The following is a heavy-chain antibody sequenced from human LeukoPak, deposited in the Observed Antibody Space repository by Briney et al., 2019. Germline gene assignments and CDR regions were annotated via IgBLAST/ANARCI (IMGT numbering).Heavy chain of an antibody. CDR1: GGSISSYY. J-gene: IGHJ4*02. D-gene: IGHD3-22*01. CDR2: IYYSGST. Sequence: PSETLSLTCTVSGGSISSYYWSWIRQPPGKGLEWIGYIYYSGSTNYIPSLKSRVTISVDTSKNQFSLKLSSVTAADTAVYYCARGVYDSSGYYGPFDYWGQGTLVTVSS. V-gene: IGHV4-59*01. CDR3: ARGVYDSSGYYGPFDY.